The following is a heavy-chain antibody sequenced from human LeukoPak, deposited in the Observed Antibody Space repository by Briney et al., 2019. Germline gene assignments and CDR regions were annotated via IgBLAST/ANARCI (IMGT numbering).Heavy chain of an antibody. CDR2: SKNKDYAYST. CDR3: TRIFYYGTRGYYPDF. V-gene: IGHV3-72*01. J-gene: IGHJ4*02. CDR1: GFTFSDHH. Sequence: GGSLRLSCAASGFTFSDHHMDWVRQAPGKGLEWIGRSKNKDYAYSTVYAASVKGRFTFSRDDPKNSLYLQMNSLTTEGTAVYYCTRIFYYGTRGYYPDFWGQGTLVTVSS. D-gene: IGHD3-22*01.